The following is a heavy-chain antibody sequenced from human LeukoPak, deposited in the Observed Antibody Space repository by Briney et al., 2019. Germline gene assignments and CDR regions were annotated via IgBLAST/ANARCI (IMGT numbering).Heavy chain of an antibody. CDR1: GFTFSSYA. J-gene: IGHJ5*02. Sequence: PGGSLRLSCAASGFTFSSYAMHWVRQAPGKGLEWVAVISYDGSNKYYADSVKGRFTISRDNSKNTLYLQMNSLRAEDTAVYYCARNLITFGGRPLNWFDPWGQGTLVTVSS. CDR2: ISYDGSNK. CDR3: ARNLITFGGRPLNWFDP. D-gene: IGHD3-16*01. V-gene: IGHV3-30-3*01.